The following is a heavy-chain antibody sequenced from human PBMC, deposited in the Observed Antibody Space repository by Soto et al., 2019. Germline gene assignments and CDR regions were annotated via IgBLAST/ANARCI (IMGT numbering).Heavy chain of an antibody. J-gene: IGHJ6*02. CDR1: GGSIRSSIFY. CDR3: ARREFVPAAMDYYYYGMDV. D-gene: IGHD2-2*01. CDR2: IYFSGST. V-gene: IGHV4-39*01. Sequence: PSEILSLTCTLSGGSIRSSIFYWGWIRQPPGKGLEWIGTIYFSGSTYHNPPLRSRVTISVDTSKKQFSLKLRSVTAADTAMYYCARREFVPAAMDYYYYGMDVWGQGTTVTVSS.